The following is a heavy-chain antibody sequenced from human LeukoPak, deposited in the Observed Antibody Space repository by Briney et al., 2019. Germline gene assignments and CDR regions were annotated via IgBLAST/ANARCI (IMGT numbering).Heavy chain of an antibody. D-gene: IGHD4-17*01. CDR1: GYTFIRYY. V-gene: IGHV1-2*02. Sequence: AAVKVSCKASGYTFIRYYMHWVRQAPGQGLEWMGWINSNSGGTNYSQKFQGRVTMTRDTSISTAYMELSRLRSDDTAVYYCAGSGGLRISYYYGMDVWGQGTTVTVSS. J-gene: IGHJ6*02. CDR3: AGSGGLRISYYYGMDV. CDR2: INSNSGGT.